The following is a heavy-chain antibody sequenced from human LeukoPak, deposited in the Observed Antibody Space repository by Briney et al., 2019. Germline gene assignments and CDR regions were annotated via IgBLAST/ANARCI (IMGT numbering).Heavy chain of an antibody. J-gene: IGHJ4*02. CDR2: ISWNSGSI. CDR1: GFTFDDYA. V-gene: IGHV3-9*01. D-gene: IGHD3-9*01. Sequence: PGGSLRVSCAASGFTFDDYAMHWVRQAPGKGLEWVSGISWNSGSIGYADSVKGRFTISRDNAKNSLYLQMNSLRAEDTALYYCAKDTYDILTGYLTPQYYFDYWGQGTLVTVSS. CDR3: AKDTYDILTGYLTPQYYFDY.